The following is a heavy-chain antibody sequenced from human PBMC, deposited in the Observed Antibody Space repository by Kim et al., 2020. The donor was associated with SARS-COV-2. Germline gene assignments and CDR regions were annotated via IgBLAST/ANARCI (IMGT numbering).Heavy chain of an antibody. CDR2: IDPGDSFT. D-gene: IGHD5-18*01. Sequence: GESLKISCEGSGYTFASHWISWVRYMPGKGLEWIGRIDPGDSFTNYSPSLRGHVTISTDNSISTAYLQWSSLKASDTAIYFCARGIQLWSQYYFDYWGQG. J-gene: IGHJ4*02. CDR1: GYTFASHW. V-gene: IGHV5-10-1*01. CDR3: ARGIQLWSQYYFDY.